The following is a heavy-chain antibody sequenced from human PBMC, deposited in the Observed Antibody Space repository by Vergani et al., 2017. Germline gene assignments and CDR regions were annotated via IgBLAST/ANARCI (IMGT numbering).Heavy chain of an antibody. Sequence: QVQLQQWGAGLLKPSETLSLTCAVYGGSFSGYYWSWIRQPPGKGLEWIGEINHSGSTNYNPSLKSRVTISVDTSKNQFSLKLSSVTAADTAVYYCARDEMATIWASGSPPNHTYHYYYYGMDVWGQGTTVTVSS. CDR3: ARDEMATIWASGSPPNHTYHYYYYGMDV. D-gene: IGHD5-24*01. V-gene: IGHV4-34*01. CDR1: GGSFSGYY. CDR2: INHSGST. J-gene: IGHJ6*02.